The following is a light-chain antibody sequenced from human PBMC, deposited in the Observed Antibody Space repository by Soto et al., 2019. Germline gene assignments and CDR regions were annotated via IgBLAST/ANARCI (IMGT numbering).Light chain of an antibody. CDR2: DAS. CDR1: QSISSG. V-gene: IGKV1-5*01. J-gene: IGKJ2*01. CDR3: QQYNSYSSYT. Sequence: DIQMTQSPSTLSASVGDRVTISCRASQSISSGLAWYQQKPGKAPKLLIYDASSLESGVPSRFSGSGSGTEFTLTISSLQPDDFATYYCQQYNSYSSYTFGQGTKLEIK.